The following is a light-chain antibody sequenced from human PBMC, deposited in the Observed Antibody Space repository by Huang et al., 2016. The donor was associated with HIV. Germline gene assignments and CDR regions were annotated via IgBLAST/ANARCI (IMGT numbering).Light chain of an antibody. J-gene: IGKJ1*01. V-gene: IGKV1-5*03. Sequence: DIQLTQSPSTMSASEGDRVTITCRASQNIDSWLAWFQQKPGKAPKLLIDKASVKESGVPPRFSGSGSGTNFTLTLNSLQTDDFATYYCHQYKSYPWTFGQGTKVEV. CDR1: QNIDSW. CDR3: HQYKSYPWT. CDR2: KAS.